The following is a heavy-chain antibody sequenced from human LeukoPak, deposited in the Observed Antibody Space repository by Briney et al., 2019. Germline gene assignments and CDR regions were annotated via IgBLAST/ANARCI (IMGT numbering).Heavy chain of an antibody. Sequence: GGSLRLSCAASGFTFSSYWMHWVRQAPGKGLVWVSRINSDGSSTSYADSVKGRFTISRDNAKNSLYLQMNSLRAEDTAVYYCARTRYCSSTSCRAIDYWGQGTLVTVSS. J-gene: IGHJ4*02. CDR3: ARTRYCSSTSCRAIDY. CDR2: INSDGSST. D-gene: IGHD2-2*01. V-gene: IGHV3-74*01. CDR1: GFTFSSYW.